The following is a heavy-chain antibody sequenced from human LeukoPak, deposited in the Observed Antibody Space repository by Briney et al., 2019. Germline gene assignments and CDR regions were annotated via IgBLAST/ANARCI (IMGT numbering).Heavy chain of an antibody. CDR1: GGSISSSSYY. D-gene: IGHD3-3*01. J-gene: IGHJ5*02. V-gene: IGHV4-39*06. CDR2: MYNTGIT. Sequence: SETLSLTCTVSGGSISSSSYYWGWIRQSPGKGLEWLGSMYNTGITYYNPSLKSRVTISVDTSKNQFPLKLSSVTAADTAVYYCARGSQAYDFWSGYPVGWFDPWGQGTLVTVSS. CDR3: ARGSQAYDFWSGYPVGWFDP.